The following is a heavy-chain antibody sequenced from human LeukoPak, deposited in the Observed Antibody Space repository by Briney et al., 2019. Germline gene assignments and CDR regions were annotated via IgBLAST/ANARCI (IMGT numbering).Heavy chain of an antibody. J-gene: IGHJ2*01. D-gene: IGHD5-18*01. V-gene: IGHV4-4*07. CDR1: GASISIYY. Sequence: PSETLSLTCTVSGASISIYYWSWIRQPAGKGLEWIGRMYTSGSGNYSPSLKSRVTMSVDTSKNQFSLKLSSVTAADTAVYYCARGRGYSYGYWYFDLWGRGTLVTVSS. CDR3: ARGRGYSYGYWYFDL. CDR2: MYTSGSG.